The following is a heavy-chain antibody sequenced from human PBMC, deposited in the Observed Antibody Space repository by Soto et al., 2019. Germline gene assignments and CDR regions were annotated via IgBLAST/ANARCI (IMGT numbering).Heavy chain of an antibody. Sequence: GASVKVSCKSSGYIFTDCYIHWVRQAPGQGLEWMGWIDPKNGLTNFSEKFRGRVTMTTDTSLNTAYMEMRSLTSDDTAVYYCARASYNWNDGAFDYWGQGTLVTVSS. CDR3: ARASYNWNDGAFDY. J-gene: IGHJ4*02. D-gene: IGHD1-20*01. CDR1: GYIFTDCY. V-gene: IGHV1-2*02. CDR2: IDPKNGLT.